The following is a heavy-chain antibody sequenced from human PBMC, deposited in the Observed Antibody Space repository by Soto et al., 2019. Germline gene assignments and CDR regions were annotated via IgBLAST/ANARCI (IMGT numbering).Heavy chain of an antibody. J-gene: IGHJ6*03. CDR3: ARGAYCSDGDCKRGMDV. Sequence: SETLSLTCAVYGLYFSGSYWTWIRQPPGKGLEWIGEINHSGSISYSPSLESRITMSVDTSKNQFSLKLSSVTAADTAAYWCARGAYCSDGDCKRGMDVWAKGTTVTVSS. CDR1: GLYFSGSY. D-gene: IGHD2-15*01. V-gene: IGHV4-34*01. CDR2: INHSGSI.